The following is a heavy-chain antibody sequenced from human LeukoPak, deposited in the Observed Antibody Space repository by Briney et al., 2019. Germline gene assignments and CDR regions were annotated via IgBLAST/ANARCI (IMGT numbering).Heavy chain of an antibody. J-gene: IGHJ4*02. CDR3: ARGHSWELPDTNYFDY. CDR1: GYTLTSFS. D-gene: IGHD1-26*01. Sequence: ASVRVSCKVSGYTLTSFSIHWVRQAPGRGLQWMGALDPKDGEAISPQNFQARVTMTADTSTDTAYMELSSLKSEDTAVYYCARGHSWELPDTNYFDYWGQGTLVTVSS. V-gene: IGHV1-24*01. CDR2: LDPKDGEA.